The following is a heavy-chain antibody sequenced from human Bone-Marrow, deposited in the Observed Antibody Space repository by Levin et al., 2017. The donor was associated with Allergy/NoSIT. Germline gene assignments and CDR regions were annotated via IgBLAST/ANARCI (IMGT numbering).Heavy chain of an antibody. J-gene: IGHJ4*02. V-gene: IGHV1-24*01. CDR1: GYTLTELS. D-gene: IGHD3-3*01. CDR3: ATGYYDFGYYFDY. Sequence: GESLKISCKVSGYTLTELSMHWVRQAPGKGLEWMGGFDPEDGETIYAQKFQGRVTMTEDTSTDTAYMELSSLRSEDTAVYYCATGYYDFGYYFDYWGQGTLVTVSS. CDR2: FDPEDGET.